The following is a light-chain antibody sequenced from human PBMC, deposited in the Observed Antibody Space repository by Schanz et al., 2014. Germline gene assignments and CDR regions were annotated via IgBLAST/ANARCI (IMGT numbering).Light chain of an antibody. J-gene: IGKJ4*01. CDR1: PAVTSY. V-gene: IGKV3-11*01. Sequence: EIVLTQSPVTLSLSPGERATLSCRASPAVTSYFAWYQQKPGQAPRLLIYDASNRATGIPARFSGSGSGTDYTLTISSLEPEDSAVYYCQQRSNWPLTFGGGTKVEIK. CDR2: DAS. CDR3: QQRSNWPLT.